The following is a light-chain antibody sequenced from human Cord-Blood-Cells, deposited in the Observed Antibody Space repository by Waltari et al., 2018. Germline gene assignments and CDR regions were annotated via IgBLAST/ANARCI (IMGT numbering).Light chain of an antibody. J-gene: IGKJ4*02. CDR3: QQYNSYSRVT. V-gene: IGKV1-5*03. CDR1: QSISSW. CDR2: KAS. Sequence: DIQMTQSPSSLSASVGDRVTITCRASQSISSWLAWYQQKPGKAPKLLIYKASSLESGVASKVGGSECATEVALAISSLQPEDVATFNCQQYNSYSRVTFGRWTKAE.